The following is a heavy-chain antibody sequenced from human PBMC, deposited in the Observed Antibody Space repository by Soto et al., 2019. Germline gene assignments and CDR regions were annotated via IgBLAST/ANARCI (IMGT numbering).Heavy chain of an antibody. CDR1: GFTFSSYG. CDR2: ISYDGSNK. J-gene: IGHJ4*02. V-gene: IGHV3-30*03. D-gene: IGHD6-19*01. CDR3: AQGHSETGYSSGWYHPKFDY. Sequence: GGSLRLSCAASGFTFSSYGMHWVRQAPGKGLEWVAVISYDGSNKYYADSVKGRFTISRDNSKNTLYLQMNSLRAEDTAVYYCAQGHSETGYSSGWYHPKFDYWGQGTLVTVSS.